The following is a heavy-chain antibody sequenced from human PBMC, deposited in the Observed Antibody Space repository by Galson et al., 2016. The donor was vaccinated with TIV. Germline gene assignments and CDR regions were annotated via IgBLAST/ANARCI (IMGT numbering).Heavy chain of an antibody. Sequence: SVKVSCKASGYIFTTYYIHWVRQAPGRGLEWMGMLNPSGVTTSYAEKFQDRVTMSMDTSTSTFYMELSSLTSEDTAIYYCSREKYSGFGFWGQGTLVTVSS. J-gene: IGHJ4*02. CDR3: SREKYSGFGF. CDR2: LNPSGVTT. CDR1: GYIFTTYY. V-gene: IGHV1-46*01. D-gene: IGHD5-12*01.